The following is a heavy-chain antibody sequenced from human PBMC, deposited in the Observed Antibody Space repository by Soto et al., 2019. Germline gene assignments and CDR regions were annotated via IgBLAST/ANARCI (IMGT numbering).Heavy chain of an antibody. CDR1: GFTFSDYS. D-gene: IGHD2-21*01. Sequence: EVQLVESGGGLVHPGGSLRLSCAASGFTFSDYSMNWVRQAPGKGLEWVSGISWDSGSINYADSVRGRFTISRDNAKKSLYLHMTSLGSEDTAFYYCAKIVTRHSLVPVFDQWGQGALVTVSS. J-gene: IGHJ4*02. CDR2: ISWDSGSI. CDR3: AKIVTRHSLVPVFDQ. V-gene: IGHV3-9*01.